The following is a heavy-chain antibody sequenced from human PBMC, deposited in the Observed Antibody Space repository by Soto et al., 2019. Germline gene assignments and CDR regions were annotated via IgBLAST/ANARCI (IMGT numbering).Heavy chain of an antibody. CDR1: GGSISNYY. Sequence: SETLSLTCIVSGGSISNYYWSWIRQPPGKGLEWIGYIYYSGSTNYNPSLTSRVTISVDTSKNHFSLKLSSVTAADTAVYYCARHRYSYGVYYFDYWGQGTLVTVS. V-gene: IGHV4-59*08. D-gene: IGHD5-18*01. CDR3: ARHRYSYGVYYFDY. CDR2: IYYSGST. J-gene: IGHJ4*02.